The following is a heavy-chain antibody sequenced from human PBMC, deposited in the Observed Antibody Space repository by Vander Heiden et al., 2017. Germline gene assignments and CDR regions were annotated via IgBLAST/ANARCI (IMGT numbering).Heavy chain of an antibody. CDR2: IYSGGST. Sequence: EVQLVESGRGLIQPGGSLILSCAASGFTVSINYISWVRQAPGKGLEWVSVIYSGGSTYYADSVKGRFTISRDNSKNTLYLQMNSLRAEDTAVYYCARALGDPIIDYWGQGTLVTVSS. J-gene: IGHJ4*02. CDR3: ARALGDPIIDY. CDR1: GFTVSINY. V-gene: IGHV3-53*01. D-gene: IGHD4-17*01.